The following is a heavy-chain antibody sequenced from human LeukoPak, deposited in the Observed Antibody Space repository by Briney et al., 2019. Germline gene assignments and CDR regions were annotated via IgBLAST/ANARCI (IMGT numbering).Heavy chain of an antibody. CDR1: GYSFTSYW. V-gene: IGHV5-51*01. Sequence: GESLKISCKASGYSFTSYWIVWVRQMPEKGLERMGIIYPGDSDTRYSPSFQGQVTISADKSISTAYLQWSSLKASDTAVYYCARERSSGYYTEDAFDIWGQETMVTVSS. CDR2: IYPGDSDT. D-gene: IGHD3-22*01. CDR3: ARERSSGYYTEDAFDI. J-gene: IGHJ3*02.